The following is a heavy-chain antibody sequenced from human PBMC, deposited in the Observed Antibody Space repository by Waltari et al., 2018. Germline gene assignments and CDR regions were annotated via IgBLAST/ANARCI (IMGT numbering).Heavy chain of an antibody. V-gene: IGHV4-59*01. Sequence: QVQLQESGPSLLKPLETLSLICTVSGGSISGFYWSWVRQPPGKGLDWIGYIYYTGSTNFNPSLKSRFTMSVDTSKNQFSLKLSSVTAADTAFYYCARGGGGDWEWFDPWGQGTLVTVSS. CDR3: ARGGGGDWEWFDP. CDR1: GGSISGFY. J-gene: IGHJ5*02. CDR2: IYYTGST. D-gene: IGHD2-21*02.